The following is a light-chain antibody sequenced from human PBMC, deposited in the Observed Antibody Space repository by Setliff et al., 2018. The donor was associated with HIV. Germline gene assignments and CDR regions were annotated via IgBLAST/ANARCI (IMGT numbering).Light chain of an antibody. CDR2: GNN. V-gene: IGLV1-40*01. J-gene: IGLJ3*02. Sequence: QSVLTQPPSVSGAPGRRVTISCTGTSSNIGAGYNVHWYQQLPGTAPKLLMYGNNNRPSGVPDRFSGSKSGTSASLAITGLQAEDEADYYCQSFDSSLSGHWVFGGGTKVTVL. CDR1: SSNIGAGYN. CDR3: QSFDSSLSGHWV.